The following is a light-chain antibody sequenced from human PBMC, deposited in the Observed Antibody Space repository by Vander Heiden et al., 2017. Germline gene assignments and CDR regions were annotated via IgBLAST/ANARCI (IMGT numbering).Light chain of an antibody. CDR2: KAS. CDR3: QQYNSYSQYT. Sequence: DIQMTQSPSTLSASVGDGVTITCRASQSISSWLAWYQQKPGKAPKLLIYKASSLESGVPSRFSGSGSGTEFTLTISSLQPDDFATYYCQQYNSYSQYTFGQGTKLEIK. J-gene: IGKJ2*01. V-gene: IGKV1-5*03. CDR1: QSISSW.